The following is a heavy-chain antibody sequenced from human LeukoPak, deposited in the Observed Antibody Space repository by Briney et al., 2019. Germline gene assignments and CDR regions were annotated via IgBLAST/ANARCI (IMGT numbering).Heavy chain of an antibody. V-gene: IGHV1-2*06. CDR2: INPNSGGT. CDR3: ARGLVEMATIVDAFDI. CDR1: GYTFTGYY. Sequence: ASVKVSCKASGYTFTGYYMHWVRQAPGQGLEWMGRINPNSGGTNYAQKFQGRVTMTRDTSISTAYMELSRLRSDDTAVYCCARGLVEMATIVDAFDIWGQGTMVTVSS. J-gene: IGHJ3*02. D-gene: IGHD5-24*01.